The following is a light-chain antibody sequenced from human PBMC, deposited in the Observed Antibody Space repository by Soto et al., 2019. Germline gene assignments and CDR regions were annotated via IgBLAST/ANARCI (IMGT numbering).Light chain of an antibody. CDR1: QSVRNS. V-gene: IGKV3-11*01. CDR3: QQRSSWPRT. CDR2: EAS. Sequence: EIVLTQSPATLSLSPGERATLSYRASQSVRNSLAWFQQRPGQAPRLLIYEASNRATGTPARFSGSGSGTDFALTISSLEREDFAVYYCQQRSSWPRTFGQGTKV. J-gene: IGKJ1*01.